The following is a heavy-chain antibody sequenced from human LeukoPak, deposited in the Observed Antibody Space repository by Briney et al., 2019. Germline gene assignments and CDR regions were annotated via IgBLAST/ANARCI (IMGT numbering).Heavy chain of an antibody. CDR3: ASAPIVVVPAATYYYGMDV. CDR1: GGSISSGGYY. CDR2: IYYSGST. V-gene: IGHV4-30-4*01. D-gene: IGHD2-2*01. J-gene: IGHJ6*02. Sequence: SQTLSLTCTVSGGSISSGGYYWSWIRQPPGKGLEWIGYIYYSGSTYYNPSLKSRVTISVDTSKNQFSLKLSSVTAADTAVYYCASAPIVVVPAATYYYGMDVWGQGTTVTVSS.